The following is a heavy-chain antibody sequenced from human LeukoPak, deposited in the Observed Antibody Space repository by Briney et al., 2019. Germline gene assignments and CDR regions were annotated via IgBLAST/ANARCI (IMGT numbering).Heavy chain of an antibody. Sequence: SETLSLTCTVSGGSISSYYWSWIRQPPGKGLEWIGYIYYSGSTNYNPSLKSRVTISVDTSKNQFSLKLSSVTAADTAVYYCASAADHMATTPFDYWGQGTLVTVSP. CDR1: GGSISSYY. CDR2: IYYSGST. CDR3: ASAADHMATTPFDY. V-gene: IGHV4-59*08. J-gene: IGHJ4*02. D-gene: IGHD5-24*01.